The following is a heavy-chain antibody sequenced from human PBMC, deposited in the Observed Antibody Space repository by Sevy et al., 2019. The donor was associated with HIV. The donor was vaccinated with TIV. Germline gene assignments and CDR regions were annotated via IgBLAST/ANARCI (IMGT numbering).Heavy chain of an antibody. Sequence: GGSLRLSCAASGFTFSSYSMNWVRQAPGKGLEWVSYISSSSSTIYYADSVKGRFTISRDNAKNSRYLQMNSLRDEDTAVYYCARDPPEGDCSGGSCYSLDAHYDYGDYWGQGTLVTVSS. D-gene: IGHD2-15*01. V-gene: IGHV3-48*02. CDR1: GFTFSSYS. J-gene: IGHJ4*02. CDR2: ISSSSSTI. CDR3: ARDPPEGDCSGGSCYSLDAHYDYGDY.